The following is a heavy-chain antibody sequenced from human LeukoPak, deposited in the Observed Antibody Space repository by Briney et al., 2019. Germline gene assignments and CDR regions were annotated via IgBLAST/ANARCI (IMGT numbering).Heavy chain of an antibody. J-gene: IGHJ4*02. Sequence: GGSLRLSCAASGFTFDDYGMSWVRQAPGKGLEWVSGINWNGGSTGYADSVKGRFTISRDNAKNSLYLQMNSLRAEDTAVYYCASYGGSSWNFDYWGQGTLVTVSS. V-gene: IGHV3-20*04. CDR2: INWNGGST. D-gene: IGHD6-13*01. CDR3: ASYGGSSWNFDY. CDR1: GFTFDDYG.